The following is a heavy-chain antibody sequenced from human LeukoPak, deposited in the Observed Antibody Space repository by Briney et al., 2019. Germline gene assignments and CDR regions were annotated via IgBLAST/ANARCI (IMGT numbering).Heavy chain of an antibody. CDR1: GGTFSSYA. CDR3: ARGLQYSSSSRWFDP. J-gene: IGHJ5*02. CDR2: IIPIFGTA. D-gene: IGHD6-6*01. Sequence: SVKVSCKASGGTFSSYAISWVRQAPGQGLEWMGGIIPIFGTANYAQKFQGRVTITTDESTSKAYMELSSLRSEDTAVYYCARGLQYSSSSRWFDPWGQGTLVTVSS. V-gene: IGHV1-69*05.